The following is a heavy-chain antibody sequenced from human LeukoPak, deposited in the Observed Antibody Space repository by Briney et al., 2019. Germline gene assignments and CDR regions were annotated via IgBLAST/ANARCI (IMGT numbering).Heavy chain of an antibody. J-gene: IGHJ2*01. Sequence: GGSLRLSCAGSGFIFSTYAMTWVRQAPGKGLEWVSGTSGSGDTTYYADSVKGRFTISRDNSKNTLYLQMSSLRAEDTAVYYCAKDASNYFWYFDLWGRGTLVTVSS. D-gene: IGHD1-1*01. CDR3: AKDASNYFWYFDL. CDR1: GFIFSTYA. CDR2: TSGSGDTT. V-gene: IGHV3-23*01.